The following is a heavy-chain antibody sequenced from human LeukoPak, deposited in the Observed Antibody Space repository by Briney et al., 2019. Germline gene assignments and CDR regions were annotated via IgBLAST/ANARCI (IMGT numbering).Heavy chain of an antibody. D-gene: IGHD3-3*01. CDR3: ASDRGDFWSGYPYQ. J-gene: IGHJ4*02. Sequence: SETLSLTCTVSGGSISSYDWSWIRQPAGKGLEWIGRIYTSGSTNYNPSLKSRVTMSVDTSKNQFSLKLSSVTAADTAVYYCASDRGDFWSGYPYQWGQGTLVTVSS. CDR2: IYTSGST. V-gene: IGHV4-4*07. CDR1: GGSISSYD.